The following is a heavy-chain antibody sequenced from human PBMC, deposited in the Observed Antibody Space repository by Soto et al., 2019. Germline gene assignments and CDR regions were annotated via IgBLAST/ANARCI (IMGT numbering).Heavy chain of an antibody. CDR1: GFTFNNFA. CDR3: AKDRDVVVVIAAAATGAFDV. J-gene: IGHJ3*01. CDR2: ISGVGANT. D-gene: IGHD2-15*01. V-gene: IGHV3-23*01. Sequence: GGSLRLSCAASGFTFNNFALTWVRQAPGKGLEWVATISGVGANTYYADSVKGRFTISRDNSKNTLYLQMFSLRAEDTAVYFCAKDRDVVVVIAAAATGAFDVWGQGTMVTVSS.